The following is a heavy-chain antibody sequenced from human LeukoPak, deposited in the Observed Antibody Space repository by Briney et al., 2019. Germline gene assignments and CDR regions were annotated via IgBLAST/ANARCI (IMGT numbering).Heavy chain of an antibody. CDR2: IYYSGST. CDR1: GGSISSYY. CDR3: ARVYSSSWSLDWFDP. V-gene: IGHV4-59*01. D-gene: IGHD6-13*01. J-gene: IGHJ5*02. Sequence: SETLSLTCTVSGGSISSYYWSWIRQPPGKGLEWIGYIYYSGSTNYNPSLKSRVTISVDTSKNQFSLKLSSVTAADTAVYYCARVYSSSWSLDWFDPWGQGTLVTVSS.